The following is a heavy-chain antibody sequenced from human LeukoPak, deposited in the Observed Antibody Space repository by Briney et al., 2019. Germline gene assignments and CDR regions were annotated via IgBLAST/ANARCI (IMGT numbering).Heavy chain of an antibody. CDR1: GFTFSTYG. V-gene: IGHV3-21*01. D-gene: IGHD3-22*01. CDR3: ARDRDDSSGYYYLLDY. Sequence: GGSLRLSCAASGFTFSTYGMHWVRQAPGKGLEWVSSISSSSSYIYYADSVKGRFTISRDNAKNSLYLQMNSLRAEDTAVYYCARDRDDSSGYYYLLDYWGQGTLVTVSS. CDR2: ISSSSSYI. J-gene: IGHJ4*02.